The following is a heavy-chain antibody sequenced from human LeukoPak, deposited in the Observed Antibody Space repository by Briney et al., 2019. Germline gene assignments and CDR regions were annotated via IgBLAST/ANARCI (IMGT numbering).Heavy chain of an antibody. CDR3: ARAQAPHYDILSGYSFQGWFDP. CDR2: ISYDGSSI. Sequence: PGGSLRLSCAASGFTFSSYAVHWVRQAPGKGLEWVAVISYDGSSIYYAGSVRGRFTISRDNPKNTVYLQMNSLRAEDTAFYYCARAQAPHYDILSGYSFQGWFDPWGQGTLVTVSS. J-gene: IGHJ5*02. CDR1: GFTFSSYA. D-gene: IGHD3-9*01. V-gene: IGHV3-30*04.